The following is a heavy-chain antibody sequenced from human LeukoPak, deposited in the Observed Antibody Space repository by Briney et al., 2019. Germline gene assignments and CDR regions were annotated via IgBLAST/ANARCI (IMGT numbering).Heavy chain of an antibody. V-gene: IGHV4-39*07. J-gene: IGHJ4*02. CDR2: IYYSGNT. CDR1: GGSISSSSYY. Sequence: SETLSLTCTVSGGSISSSSYYWGWIRQPPGKGLEWIGTIYYSGNTYFNPSLKSRVTISVDTSKNQFSLKLSSVTAADTAVYYCARGRTEEGYFDYWGQGTLVTVSS. CDR3: ARGRTEEGYFDY. D-gene: IGHD2-2*01.